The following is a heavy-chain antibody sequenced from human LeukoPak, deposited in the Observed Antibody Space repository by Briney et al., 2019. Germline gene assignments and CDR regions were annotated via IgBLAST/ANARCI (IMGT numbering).Heavy chain of an antibody. CDR1: GGSISSGGYY. Sequence: SQTLSLTCTASGGSISSGGYYWSWIRQHPGKGLEWIGYIYYSGSTNYNPSLKSRVTISVDTSKNQFSLKLSSVTAADTAVYYCARDYGDPPGFFDYWGQGTLVTVSS. CDR2: IYYSGST. D-gene: IGHD4-17*01. V-gene: IGHV4-31*03. J-gene: IGHJ4*02. CDR3: ARDYGDPPGFFDY.